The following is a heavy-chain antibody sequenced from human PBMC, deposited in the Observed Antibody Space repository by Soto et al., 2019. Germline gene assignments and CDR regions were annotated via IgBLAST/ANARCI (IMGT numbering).Heavy chain of an antibody. CDR1: GYTFTSYG. CDR2: ISAYNGNT. V-gene: IGHV1-18*01. CDR3: ARDGTSFGYSYGLNWFDP. J-gene: IGHJ5*02. Sequence: GASVKVSCKASGYTFTSYGISWVRQAPGQGLEWMGWISAYNGNTNYAQKLQGRVTMTTDTSTSTAYMELRSLRSDDTAVYYCARDGTSFGYSYGLNWFDPWGQGTLVTVPQ. D-gene: IGHD5-18*01.